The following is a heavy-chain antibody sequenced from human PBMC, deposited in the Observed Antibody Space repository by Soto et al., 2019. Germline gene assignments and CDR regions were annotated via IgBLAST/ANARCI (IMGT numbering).Heavy chain of an antibody. D-gene: IGHD3-22*01. CDR3: SRAPFDSSGYFAY. J-gene: IGHJ4*02. V-gene: IGHV3-30-3*01. CDR1: GFTFSRYS. CDR2: ISYDETNE. Sequence: QVQLVESGGGVVQPGRSLRLSCAASGFTFSRYSMHWVRQAPGKGLEWVAAISYDETNESYADSVKGRFTISRDISKNTMFLQMSSLRPEDMAVYFCSRAPFDSSGYFAYWGQGTLVTVSS.